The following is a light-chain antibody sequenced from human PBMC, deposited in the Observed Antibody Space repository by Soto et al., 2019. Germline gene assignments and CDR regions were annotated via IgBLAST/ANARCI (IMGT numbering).Light chain of an antibody. CDR2: DAS. CDR1: QSVSSY. J-gene: IGKJ1*01. CDR3: QQRGNWPPWT. V-gene: IGKV3-11*01. Sequence: EIVLTQSPATLSLSPGERATLSCRASQSVSSYLAWYQQKPGQAPRLLXYDASNRATGIPSRFSGSGSGTDLTLTISSLETEDFAVYYCQQRGNWPPWTFGQGTKVDIK.